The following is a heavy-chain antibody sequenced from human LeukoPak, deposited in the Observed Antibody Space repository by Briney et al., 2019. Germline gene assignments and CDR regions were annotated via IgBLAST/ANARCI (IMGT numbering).Heavy chain of an antibody. V-gene: IGHV1-18*01. D-gene: IGHD5-12*01. CDR2: ISAYDGNT. J-gene: IGHJ4*02. CDR3: ARDDKSSAYEPDY. CDR1: DYTFTSYG. Sequence: SAKVSCKASDYTFTSYGISWVRQAPGQGLEWMGWISAYDGNTNYAQTVRDRVTMTTDTSTSTAYMELRSLRSDDTAVYYCARDDKSSAYEPDYWGQGTLVTVSS.